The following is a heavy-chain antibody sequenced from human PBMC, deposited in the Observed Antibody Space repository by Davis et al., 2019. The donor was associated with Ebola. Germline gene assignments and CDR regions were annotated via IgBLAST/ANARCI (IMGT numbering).Heavy chain of an antibody. Sequence: GGSLRLSCTASGFTFGDYAMSWFRQAPGKGLEWVGFIRSKAYGGTTEYAASVKGRFTISRDDSKSIAYLQMNSLKTEDTAVYYCAKGGSSWSFDYWGQGTLVTVSS. CDR3: AKGGSSWSFDY. CDR1: GFTFGDYA. J-gene: IGHJ4*02. V-gene: IGHV3-49*03. D-gene: IGHD6-13*01. CDR2: IRSKAYGGTT.